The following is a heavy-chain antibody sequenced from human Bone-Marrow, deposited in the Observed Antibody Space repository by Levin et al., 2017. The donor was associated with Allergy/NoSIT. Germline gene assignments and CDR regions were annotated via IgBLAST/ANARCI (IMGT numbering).Heavy chain of an antibody. CDR2: IYYSGNT. J-gene: IGHJ4*02. CDR1: GGSISGGGYY. Sequence: SETLSLTCTVSGGSISGGGYYWSWIRQHPGKGLEWIGYIYYSGNTYYNPSLESRVIISVVTSKNQLSLKLTSVTVADTAVYYCARFNGYDFDYWGQGTLVTVSS. D-gene: IGHD5-12*01. CDR3: ARFNGYDFDY. V-gene: IGHV4-31*03.